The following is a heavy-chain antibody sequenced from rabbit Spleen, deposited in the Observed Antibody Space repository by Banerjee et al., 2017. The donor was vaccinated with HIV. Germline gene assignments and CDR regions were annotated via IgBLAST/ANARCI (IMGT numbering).Heavy chain of an antibody. CDR2: INIVTGRS. D-gene: IGHD7-1*01. CDR1: GVSLNDKDV. Sequence: EQLEESGGGLVKPEGSLTLTCKASGVSLNDKDVMCWVRQAPGKGLEWIACINIVTGRSVYARWAKGRFTMSRTSSTTVTLQMTGLTVADTATYFCARGDFSAYTIGYAGYAYYFNLWGPGTLVTVS. V-gene: IGHV1S45*01. CDR3: ARGDFSAYTIGYAGYAYYFNL. J-gene: IGHJ4*01.